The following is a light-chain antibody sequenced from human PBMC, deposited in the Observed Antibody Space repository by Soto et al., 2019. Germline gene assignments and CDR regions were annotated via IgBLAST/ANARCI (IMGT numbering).Light chain of an antibody. J-gene: IGKJ2*01. CDR3: QQFETTPPS. CDR2: WAT. V-gene: IGKV4-1*01. Sequence: DIVMTQSPDSLAVSLGERATINCKSSQSVLYSSNNKNCLAWYQQRPGQPPKLLIYWATTRESGVPDLFSVNGSVTDLALTITSLQAEDGAVYYCQQFETTPPSFGQGNKLQI. CDR1: QSVLYSSNNKNC.